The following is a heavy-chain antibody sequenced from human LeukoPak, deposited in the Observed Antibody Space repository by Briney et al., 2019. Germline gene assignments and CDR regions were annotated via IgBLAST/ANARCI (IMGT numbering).Heavy chain of an antibody. CDR2: IYTSGST. V-gene: IGHV4-61*02. CDR3: ARESLAGYSSSWYRGQYFDY. Sequence: SETLSLTCTVSGGSNSSGGYFWSWIRQPAGKGLEWIGRIYTSGSTNYNPSLKSRVTISVDTSKNQFSLKLSSVTAADTAVYCCARESLAGYSSSWYRGQYFDYWGQGTLVTVSS. D-gene: IGHD6-13*01. J-gene: IGHJ4*02. CDR1: GGSNSSGGYF.